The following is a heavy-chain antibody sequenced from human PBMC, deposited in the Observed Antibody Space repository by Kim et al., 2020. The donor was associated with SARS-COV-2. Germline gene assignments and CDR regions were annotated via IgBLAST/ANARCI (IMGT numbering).Heavy chain of an antibody. D-gene: IGHD2-2*01. CDR3: AKSLGEGYCSSTSCYFNYYFDY. Sequence: GGSLRLSCAASGFTFSSYAMSWVRQAPGKGLEWVSAISGSGGSTYYADSVKGRFTISRDNSKNTLYLQMNSLRAEDTAVYYCAKSLGEGYCSSTSCYFNYYFDYSGQGTLVTVSS. CDR2: ISGSGGST. V-gene: IGHV3-23*01. CDR1: GFTFSSYA. J-gene: IGHJ4*02.